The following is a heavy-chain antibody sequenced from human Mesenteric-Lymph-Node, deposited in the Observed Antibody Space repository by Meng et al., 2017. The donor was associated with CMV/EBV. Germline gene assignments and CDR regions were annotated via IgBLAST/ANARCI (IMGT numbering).Heavy chain of an antibody. CDR2: ISARGDTI. V-gene: IGHV3-48*03. D-gene: IGHD3-10*01. CDR3: VREDPGDSYYSHYGMDA. J-gene: IGHJ6*02. Sequence: GESLKISCTPSAFIFSDYDMNWVRQAPGKGLEWVSYISARGDTIHYADSVKGRFTISRDNARKSLSLQMNSLRAEDTALYYCVREDPGDSYYSHYGMDAWGQGTAVTVSS. CDR1: AFIFSDYD.